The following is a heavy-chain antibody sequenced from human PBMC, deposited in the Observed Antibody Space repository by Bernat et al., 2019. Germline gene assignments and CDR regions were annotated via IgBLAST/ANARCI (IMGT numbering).Heavy chain of an antibody. V-gene: IGHV4-59*08. D-gene: IGHD6-19*01. CDR2: IYDSGFT. J-gene: IGHJ4*02. CDR3: ARRYSNGWCFDY. Sequence: QVQLQESGPGLVKPSETLSLTCTVSGGSISSYYWSWIRQSPGKGLEWIGYIYDSGFTNYNPSLKSRVTISVDTSKNQFSLKLSSVTAAATAVYYCARRYSNGWCFDYWGQGTLVSVSS. CDR1: GGSISSYY.